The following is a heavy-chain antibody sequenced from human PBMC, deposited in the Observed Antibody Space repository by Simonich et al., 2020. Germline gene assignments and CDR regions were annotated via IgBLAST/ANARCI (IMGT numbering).Heavy chain of an antibody. Sequence: QVQLQESGPGLVKPSETLSLTCAVSGYSISSGYYWGWIRQPPGKGLEWIGRIYNSGRTYYNPSLKSRVTISVDTSKNQFSLKLSSVTAADTAVYYCARVGYSNYYNYGMDVWGQGTTVTVSS. V-gene: IGHV4-38-2*01. D-gene: IGHD6-13*01. CDR2: IYNSGRT. CDR3: ARVGYSNYYNYGMDV. J-gene: IGHJ6*02. CDR1: GYSISSGYY.